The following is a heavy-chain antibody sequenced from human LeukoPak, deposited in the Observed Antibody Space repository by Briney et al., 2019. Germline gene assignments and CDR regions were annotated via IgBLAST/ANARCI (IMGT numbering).Heavy chain of an antibody. CDR3: ARGLRVTHDKNFDD. CDR2: INAGNGNT. J-gene: IGHJ4*02. V-gene: IGHV1-3*01. CDR1: GYTFTSYA. D-gene: IGHD2-21*02. Sequence: ASVKVSCKASGYTFTSYAMHWVRQAPGQRLEWMGWINAGNGNTKYSQKFQGRVTITRDTSASTAYMELSSLRSEDMAVYYCARGLRVTHDKNFDDWGQGTLVTVSS.